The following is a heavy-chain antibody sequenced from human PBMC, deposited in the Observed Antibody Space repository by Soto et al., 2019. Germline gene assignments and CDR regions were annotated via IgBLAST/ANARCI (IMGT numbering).Heavy chain of an antibody. CDR3: AGDVAIYHNCLDL. V-gene: IGHV4-31*02. CDR2: IYYTGRT. J-gene: IGHJ5*02. D-gene: IGHD2-21*01. CDR1: GGSLKSGGYY. Sequence: SETLSLTCTVSGGSLKSGGYYWSWIRQHPGRGLEWIGYIYYTGRTYYNPSLESRVTFSVDTSKNQFSLKLSSVTAADTAVYYCAGDVAIYHNCLDLLGHGTLVT.